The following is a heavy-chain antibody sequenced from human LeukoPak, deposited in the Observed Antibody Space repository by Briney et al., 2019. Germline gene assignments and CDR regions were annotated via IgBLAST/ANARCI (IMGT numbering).Heavy chain of an antibody. CDR1: GGSFSGYY. V-gene: IGHV4-34*01. D-gene: IGHD3-9*01. CDR3: ARDYDVLTAYPPTQLFDP. CDR2: INHSGST. Sequence: PSETLSFTCAVYGGSFSGYYWSWIRQPPGKGLEWIGEINHSGSTNYNPSLKSRVTISVDTSKNQFSLKLNSVTAADTAVYYCARDYDVLTAYPPTQLFDPWGQGTLVTVSS. J-gene: IGHJ5*02.